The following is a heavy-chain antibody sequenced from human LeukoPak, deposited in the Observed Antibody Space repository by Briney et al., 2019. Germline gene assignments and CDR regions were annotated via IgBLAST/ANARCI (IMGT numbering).Heavy chain of an antibody. CDR3: ARVMGFEGIVS. J-gene: IGHJ4*02. CDR1: GGSISSSSYY. D-gene: IGHD1-26*01. CDR2: IYHSGST. Sequence: PSETLSLTCTVSGGSISSSSYYWGWIRQPPGKGLEWIGYIYHSGSTYYNPSLKSRVTISVDRSKNQFSLKLSSVTAADTAVYYCARVMGFEGIVSRGQGTLVTVSS. V-gene: IGHV4-39*07.